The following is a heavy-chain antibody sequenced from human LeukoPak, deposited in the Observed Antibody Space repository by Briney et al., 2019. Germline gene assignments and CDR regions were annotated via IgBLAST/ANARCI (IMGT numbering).Heavy chain of an antibody. CDR2: ISYSGST. V-gene: IGHV4-39*07. CDR3: ARRNYYGSGSYYTGWFDP. CDR1: GGSITSSSYY. Sequence: SETLSLTCTVSGGSITSSSYYWGWIRQPPGKGLEWIGSISYSGSTNYNPSLKSRVTISVDTSKNQFSLKLSSVTAADTAVYYCARRNYYGSGSYYTGWFDPWGQGTLVTVSS. J-gene: IGHJ5*02. D-gene: IGHD3-10*01.